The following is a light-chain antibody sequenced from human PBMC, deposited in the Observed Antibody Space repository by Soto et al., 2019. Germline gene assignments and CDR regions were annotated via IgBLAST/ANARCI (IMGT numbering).Light chain of an antibody. J-gene: IGKJ4*01. CDR3: QQYINWPLT. V-gene: IGKV1-5*01. CDR2: NAF. Sequence: IKMTQSPSTMSASVGDRVTITCRASQSINRWLAWYEHKPGKAPKLLIYNAFTVESGVPSRFSGSGSGTEFTLTISSLQPDYFATYYCQQYINWPLTCGGGTNVEI. CDR1: QSINRW.